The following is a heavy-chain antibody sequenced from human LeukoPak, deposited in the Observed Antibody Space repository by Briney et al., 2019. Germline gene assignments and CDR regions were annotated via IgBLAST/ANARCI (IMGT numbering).Heavy chain of an antibody. J-gene: IGHJ6*02. CDR2: ISSSSYI. CDR3: ARDRDFWSGYGTAYGMDV. Sequence: PGGSLRLSCAASGFTFSSYSMNWVRQAPGKGLEWVSSISSSSYIYYADSVKGRFTISRDNAKNSLYLQMNSLRAEDTAVYYCARDRDFWSGYGTAYGMDVWGQGTTVTVSS. V-gene: IGHV3-21*01. D-gene: IGHD3-3*01. CDR1: GFTFSSYS.